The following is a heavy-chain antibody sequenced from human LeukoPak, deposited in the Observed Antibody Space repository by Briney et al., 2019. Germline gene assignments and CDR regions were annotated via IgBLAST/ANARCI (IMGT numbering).Heavy chain of an antibody. V-gene: IGHV4-59*01. Sequence: SETLSLTCTVSGGSISSYYWSWIRQPPGKGLEWIGYIYYSGSTNYNPSLKSRVTISVDTSKNQFSLKLSSATAADTAVYYCARGDWAAAGPTYYFDYWGQGTLVTVSS. D-gene: IGHD6-13*01. CDR2: IYYSGST. CDR3: ARGDWAAAGPTYYFDY. J-gene: IGHJ4*02. CDR1: GGSISSYY.